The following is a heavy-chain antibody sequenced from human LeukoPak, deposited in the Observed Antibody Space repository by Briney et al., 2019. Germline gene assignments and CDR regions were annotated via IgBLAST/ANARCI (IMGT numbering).Heavy chain of an antibody. Sequence: ASVKDSCKASGYTFTSYGISWVRQAPGQGLEWMGWISAYNGNTNYAQKLQGRVTMTTDTSTSTAYMELRSLRSDDTAVYYCARVFPITMVRGVLDDYYGMDVWGKGTTVTVSS. V-gene: IGHV1-18*04. D-gene: IGHD3-10*01. CDR3: ARVFPITMVRGVLDDYYGMDV. J-gene: IGHJ6*04. CDR2: ISAYNGNT. CDR1: GYTFTSYG.